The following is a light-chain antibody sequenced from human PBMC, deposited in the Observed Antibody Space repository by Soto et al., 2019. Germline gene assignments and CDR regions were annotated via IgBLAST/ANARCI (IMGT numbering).Light chain of an antibody. CDR2: GTS. V-gene: IGKV3-20*01. Sequence: EIVVTQSPGTLSLSPGERATLSCRPSQSISNDHLAWYQQKPGQAPRLLIYGTSNRATGGIADRFSGSGSGTDFTLTIRRLEPEDFAVYYCQYYGSSVTFAGGTKV. CDR1: QSISNDH. J-gene: IGKJ4*01. CDR3: QYYGSSVT.